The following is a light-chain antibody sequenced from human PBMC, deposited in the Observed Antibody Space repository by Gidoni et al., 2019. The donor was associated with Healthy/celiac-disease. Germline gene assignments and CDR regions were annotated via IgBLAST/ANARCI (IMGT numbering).Light chain of an antibody. CDR2: AAS. Sequence: SASVGDRVTITCRASQSISSYLNWYQHKPGKAPKLLIYAASSLQSRVPSTFSGSGSGTDFTLTISSLQPEDFATYYCQQSYSTPYTFGQGTKLEIK. CDR3: QQSYSTPYT. J-gene: IGKJ2*01. V-gene: IGKV1-39*01. CDR1: QSISSY.